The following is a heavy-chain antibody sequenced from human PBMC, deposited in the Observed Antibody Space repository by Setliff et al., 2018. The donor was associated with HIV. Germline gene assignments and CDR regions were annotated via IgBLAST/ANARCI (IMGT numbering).Heavy chain of an antibody. CDR2: FYHSGRT. J-gene: IGHJ6*03. D-gene: IGHD1-1*01. CDR1: GYSISSGYY. V-gene: IGHV4-38-2*02. CDR3: AGDAVTGTPGGYYFYYMDV. Sequence: PSETLSLTCAVSGYSISSGYYWGWIRQPPGKGLEWIGSFYHSGRTYYNPSLKSRVTISVDTSKNQFSLKLSSVTAADTAVYYCAGDAVTGTPGGYYFYYMDVWGKGTTVTVSS.